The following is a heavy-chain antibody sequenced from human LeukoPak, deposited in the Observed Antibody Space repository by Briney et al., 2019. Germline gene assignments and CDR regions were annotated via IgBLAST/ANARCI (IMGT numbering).Heavy chain of an antibody. J-gene: IGHJ6*04. D-gene: IGHD2-2*01. CDR2: ISYDGSNK. V-gene: IGHV3-30*18. CDR1: GFTFSSYG. Sequence: GRSLRLSCAASGFTFSSYGMHWVRQATGKGLEWVAVISYDGSNKYYADSVKGRFTISRDNSKNTLYLQMNSLRAEDTAVYYCAKEGPTALGVPAHYGMDVWGKGTTVTVSS. CDR3: AKEGPTALGVPAHYGMDV.